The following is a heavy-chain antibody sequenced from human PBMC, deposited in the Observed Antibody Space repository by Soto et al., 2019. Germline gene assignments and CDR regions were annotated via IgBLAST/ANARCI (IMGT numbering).Heavy chain of an antibody. D-gene: IGHD3-22*01. CDR2: ISYDGSNK. V-gene: IGHV3-30*03. J-gene: IGHJ4*02. Sequence: GGSLRLSCAASGFTFSSYGMHWVRQAPGKGLEWVAVISYDGSNKYYADSVKGRFTISRDNSKNTLYLQMNSLRAEDTAVYYCARYYDSSGYYYFGNYWGQGTLVTVSS. CDR1: GFTFSSYG. CDR3: ARYYDSSGYYYFGNY.